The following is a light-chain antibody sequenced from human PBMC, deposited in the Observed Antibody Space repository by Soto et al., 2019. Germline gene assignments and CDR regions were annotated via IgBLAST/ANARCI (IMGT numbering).Light chain of an antibody. Sequence: QSALTQPASVSGSPGQSITISCTGTSSDIGGYNYVSWYQQHPGRAPKLMISEVSNRPSGVSNRFSGSKSGNTASLTISGLQAEDEAAYYCSSYTRRSLRVIFGGRTKLTVL. CDR1: SSDIGGYNY. J-gene: IGLJ2*01. V-gene: IGLV2-14*01. CDR2: EVS. CDR3: SSYTRRSLRVI.